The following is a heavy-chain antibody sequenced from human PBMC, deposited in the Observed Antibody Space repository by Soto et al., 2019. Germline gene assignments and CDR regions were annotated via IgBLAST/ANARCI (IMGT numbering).Heavy chain of an antibody. CDR1: GYSFTSYW. CDR3: ARAGPITRGYYYYGMDV. CDR2: IDPSDSYT. D-gene: IGHD3-10*01. Sequence: GESLKISCKGSGYSFTSYWISWVRQMPGKGLEWMGRIDPSDSYTRYSPSFQGQVTISADKSISTAYLQWSSLKASDTAMYYCARAGPITRGYYYYGMDVWGQGTTVTVSS. J-gene: IGHJ6*02. V-gene: IGHV5-10-1*04.